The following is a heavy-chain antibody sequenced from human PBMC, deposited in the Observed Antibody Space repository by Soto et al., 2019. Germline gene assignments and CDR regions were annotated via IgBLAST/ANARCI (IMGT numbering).Heavy chain of an antibody. CDR2: IWYDGSNK. Sequence: GGSLRLSCAASGFTFSSYGMHWVRQAPGKGLEWVAVIWYDGSNKYYADSVKGRFTISRDNSKNTLYLQMNSMRAADTAVYYCSSDGFFLDTSMVRYYYGMDVWGQGTTVTVSS. J-gene: IGHJ6*01. CDR1: GFTFSSYG. V-gene: IGHV3-33*01. CDR3: SSDGFFLDTSMVRYYYGMDV. D-gene: IGHD5-18*01.